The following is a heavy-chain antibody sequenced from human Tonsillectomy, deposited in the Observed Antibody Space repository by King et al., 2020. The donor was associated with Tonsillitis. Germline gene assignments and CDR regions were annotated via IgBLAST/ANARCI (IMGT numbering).Heavy chain of an antibody. J-gene: IGHJ3*02. Sequence: QLQESGPGLVKPSQTLSLTCTVSGGSISSGDYYWSWIRQPPGKGLEWIGYIYYSGSTYYNPSLKSRVTISVDTSKNQFSLKLSSVTAADTAVYYCARAVVVVPAAPPDAFDIWGQGTMVTVSS. CDR1: GGSISSGDYY. D-gene: IGHD2-2*01. CDR2: IYYSGST. V-gene: IGHV4-30-4*01. CDR3: ARAVVVVPAAPPDAFDI.